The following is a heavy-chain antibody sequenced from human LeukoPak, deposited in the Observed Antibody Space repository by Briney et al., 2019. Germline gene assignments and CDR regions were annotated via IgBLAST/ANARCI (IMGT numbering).Heavy chain of an antibody. Sequence: GGSLRLSCAASGFTFSSYSMNWVRQAPGKGLEWVSYISTTSTYIYYADSVKGRFTISRDNAKNSLYLQMNSLRAEDTALYYCARFNREDAFDIWGQGTMVSVSS. V-gene: IGHV3-21*04. D-gene: IGHD3-10*01. CDR2: ISTTSTYI. CDR3: ARFNREDAFDI. J-gene: IGHJ3*02. CDR1: GFTFSSYS.